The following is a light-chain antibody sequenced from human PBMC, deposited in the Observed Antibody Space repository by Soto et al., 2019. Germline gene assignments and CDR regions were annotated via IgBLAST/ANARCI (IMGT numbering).Light chain of an antibody. CDR1: SGRSNYA. V-gene: IGLV4-69*01. Sequence: QPVLTQSPSASASLGASVKLTCTLSSGRSNYAIAWHQQQPEKGHRYLMKLNSDGSHSKGDGIPDRFSGSSSGAERYLTISSLQSEDDAVYYCQTWGTAIHDVVFGGGTKLTVL. J-gene: IGLJ2*01. CDR3: QTWGTAIHDVV. CDR2: LNSDGSH.